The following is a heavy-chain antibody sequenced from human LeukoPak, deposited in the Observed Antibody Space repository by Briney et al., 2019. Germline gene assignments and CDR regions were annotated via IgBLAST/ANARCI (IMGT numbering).Heavy chain of an antibody. Sequence: SETLSLTCIVSGGSISSYYWSWIRQPPGKGLEWIGYVYYSGSTNYNPSLKSRVTMSVDTSKNHFYLKLSSVTAADTAVYYCARQGSGSSYYYYTFPYWGQGTLVTVSS. J-gene: IGHJ4*02. CDR2: VYYSGST. D-gene: IGHD1-26*01. CDR1: GGSISSYY. CDR3: ARQGSGSSYYYYTFPY. V-gene: IGHV4-59*08.